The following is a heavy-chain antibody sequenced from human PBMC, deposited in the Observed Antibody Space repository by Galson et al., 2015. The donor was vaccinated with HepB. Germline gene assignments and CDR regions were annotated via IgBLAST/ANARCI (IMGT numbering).Heavy chain of an antibody. CDR3: ARGVKPLRFLEWLPRGWFDP. CDR1: GDSVSSNSAA. Sequence: CAISGDSVSSNSAAWNWIRQSPSRGLEWLGRTYYRSKWYNDYAVSVKSRITINPDTSKNQFSLQLNSVTPEDTAVYYRARGVKPLRFLEWLPRGWFDPWGQGTLVTVSS. V-gene: IGHV6-1*01. D-gene: IGHD3-3*01. CDR2: TYYRSKWYN. J-gene: IGHJ5*02.